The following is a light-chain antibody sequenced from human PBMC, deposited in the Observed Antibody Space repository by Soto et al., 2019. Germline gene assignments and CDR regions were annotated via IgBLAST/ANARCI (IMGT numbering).Light chain of an antibody. CDR1: QSVSNRF. J-gene: IGKJ1*01. V-gene: IGKV3-20*01. CDR3: QQYGHSPRT. CDR2: AAS. Sequence: EVVLTQSPGTLSLSPGERASISCRASQSVSNRFLAWYQQKPGQSPRLIIYAASARAIGIPDRFSGSGSGTEFTLTISRLEPEDFAVYYCQQYGHSPRTFGQGTKVDIK.